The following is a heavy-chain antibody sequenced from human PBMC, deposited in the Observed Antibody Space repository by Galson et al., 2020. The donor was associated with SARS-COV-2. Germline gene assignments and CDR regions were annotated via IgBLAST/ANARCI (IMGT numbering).Heavy chain of an antibody. D-gene: IGHD2-15*01. V-gene: IGHV3-48*04. CDR1: GFTFSTYS. J-gene: IGHJ6*02. CDR2: ISINSRTI. CDR3: ARSYCGGGSCSSQYYYYAMDV. Sequence: GESLKISCTASGFTFSTYSMNWVRQAPGKGLEWVSYISINSRTIYYADSVKGRFTLSRDNADNSLYLQMNSLRAEDTGVYYCARSYCGGGSCSSQYYYYAMDVWGQGTTVTVSS.